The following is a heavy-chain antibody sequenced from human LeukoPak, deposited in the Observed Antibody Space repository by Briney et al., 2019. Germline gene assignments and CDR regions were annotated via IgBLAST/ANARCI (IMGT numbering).Heavy chain of an antibody. CDR3: ARLGDSRDY. D-gene: IGHD2-21*02. CDR2: INSDGSST. V-gene: IGHV3-74*01. CDR1: GFTFSSYW. J-gene: IGHJ4*02. Sequence: PGGSLRLSWAASGFTFSSYWMHWVRQAPGKGLVWVSRINSDGSSTSYADSVKGRLTISRDNAKNTLYLQMNSLIAEDTAAYYWARLGDSRDYWCQGTRATVTS.